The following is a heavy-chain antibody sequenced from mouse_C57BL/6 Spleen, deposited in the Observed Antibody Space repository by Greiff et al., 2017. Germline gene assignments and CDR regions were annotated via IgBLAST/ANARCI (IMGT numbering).Heavy chain of an antibody. J-gene: IGHJ4*01. CDR2: INPSSGYS. V-gene: IGHV1-7*01. CDR1: GYTFTSYW. CDR3: ARCDYYAMDD. Sequence: QVHLQQSGAELAKPGASVKPSCKASGYTFTSYWMHWVKQRPGQGLEWIGYINPSSGYSKYNQNFTDKATLTEDKVSITAYMELSSLTYEDSAVYYCARCDYYAMDDWGQGTSVTVSS.